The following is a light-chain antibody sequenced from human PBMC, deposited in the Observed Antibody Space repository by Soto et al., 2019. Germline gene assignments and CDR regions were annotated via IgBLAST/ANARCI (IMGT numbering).Light chain of an antibody. V-gene: IGLV2-23*01. J-gene: IGLJ3*02. CDR3: CSYAGTSSWV. CDR2: EAT. CDR1: SSNIGSYNF. Sequence: QSALTQSASVSGSPGQSITISCTGTSSNIGSYNFVSWYQQRPGRAPKLMIFEATKRPSGVPPRFSGSKSGNTASLTISGLQAEDEADYYCCSYAGTSSWVFGGGTKLTVL.